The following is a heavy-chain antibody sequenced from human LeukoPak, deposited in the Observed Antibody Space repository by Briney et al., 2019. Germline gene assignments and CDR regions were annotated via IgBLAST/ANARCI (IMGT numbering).Heavy chain of an antibody. CDR3: AISDPRYYYYGMDV. D-gene: IGHD2-21*02. J-gene: IGHJ6*02. CDR2: ISYDGSNK. Sequence: GGSLRLSCAASGFTFSSYRMYWVRQAPGKGLEWVAVISYDGSNKYYADSVKGRFTISRDNSKNTLYLQMNSLRAEDTAVYYCAISDPRYYYYGMDVWGQGTTVTVSS. CDR1: GFTFSSYR. V-gene: IGHV3-30*03.